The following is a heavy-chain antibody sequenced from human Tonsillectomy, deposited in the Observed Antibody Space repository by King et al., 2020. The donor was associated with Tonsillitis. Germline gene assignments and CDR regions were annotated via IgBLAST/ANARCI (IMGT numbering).Heavy chain of an antibody. V-gene: IGHV3-23*01. CDR1: GFNFSAYA. CDR3: VKPPGTVPPGWFDP. D-gene: IGHD4-17*01. J-gene: IGHJ5*02. Sequence: VQLLESGGGFLQPGGSVRLSCAASGFNFSAYAMNWVRQAPGKGLEWVSGISSGGSAHYADSVKGRFTISRDNSKNTLYLQMNSLRVEDTALYYCVKPPGTVPPGWFDPWGQGTLVTVSS. CDR2: ISSGGSA.